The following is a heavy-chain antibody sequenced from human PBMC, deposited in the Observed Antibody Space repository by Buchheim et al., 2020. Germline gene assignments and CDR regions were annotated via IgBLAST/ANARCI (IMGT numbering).Heavy chain of an antibody. J-gene: IGHJ5*02. Sequence: QVQLQESGPGLVKPSQTLSLTCTVSGGSISNYDYYWSWIRQPPGKGLEWIGYIYYSGSTYYNPSLMSRVSISVDTSKNQLSLRLTSVTAADTAVYYCARGSIVVLDNWFDPWGQGTL. V-gene: IGHV4-30-4*01. D-gene: IGHD6-6*01. CDR2: IYYSGST. CDR3: ARGSIVVLDNWFDP. CDR1: GGSISNYDYY.